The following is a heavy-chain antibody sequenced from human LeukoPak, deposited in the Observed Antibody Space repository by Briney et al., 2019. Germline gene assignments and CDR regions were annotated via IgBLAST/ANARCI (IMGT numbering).Heavy chain of an antibody. D-gene: IGHD2-2*01. CDR1: GYSISSGYY. J-gene: IGHJ6*04. Sequence: SETLSLTCAVSGYSISSGYYWGWIRQPPGKGLEWIGSIYHSGSTYYNPSLKSRVTISVDTSKNQFSLKLSSVTAADTAVYYCAREGTPPAEPYYCYYGMDVWGKGTTVTVSS. CDR3: AREGTPPAEPYYCYYGMDV. V-gene: IGHV4-38-2*02. CDR2: IYHSGST.